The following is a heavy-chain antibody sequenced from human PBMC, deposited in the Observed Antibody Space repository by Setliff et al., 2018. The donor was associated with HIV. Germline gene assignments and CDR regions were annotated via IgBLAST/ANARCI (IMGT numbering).Heavy chain of an antibody. Sequence: ASVKVSCKASGFIFTNYGIHWVRQAPGHSLEWMGFINSGTGNTIYSQKFQGRVTFSRDTSASTAYMELSSLMSEDTAVYYCANSVTDASYWYFIHWGRGSPVTVSS. V-gene: IGHV1-3*01. J-gene: IGHJ2*01. CDR1: GFIFTNYG. CDR3: ANSVTDASYWYFIH. D-gene: IGHD4-17*01. CDR2: INSGTGNT.